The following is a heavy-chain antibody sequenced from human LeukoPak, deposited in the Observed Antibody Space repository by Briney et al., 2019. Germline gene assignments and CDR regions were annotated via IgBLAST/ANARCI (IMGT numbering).Heavy chain of an antibody. J-gene: IGHJ5*02. CDR2: IYSSGST. V-gene: IGHV4-4*07. D-gene: IGHD2-2*01. CDR3: ARVQYLRTDWFDP. CDR1: GGSISSYY. Sequence: SETLSLTCTVPGGSISSYYWSWIRQPAGKGLEWIGRIYSSGSTTYNPSLKSRVTMSVDTSKNQFSLRLSSVTAADTAVYYCARVQYLRTDWFDPWGQGTLVTVSS.